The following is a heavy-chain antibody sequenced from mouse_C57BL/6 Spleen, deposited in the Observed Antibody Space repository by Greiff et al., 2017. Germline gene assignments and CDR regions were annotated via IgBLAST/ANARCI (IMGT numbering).Heavy chain of an antibody. J-gene: IGHJ2*01. CDR1: GYSFTSGYY. CDR2: ISYNGSN. CDR3: AGNGNLDY. D-gene: IGHD2-1*01. V-gene: IGHV3-6*01. Sequence: EVQLQESGPGLVKPSPSLSLTCSVSGYSFTSGYYWNLMLKFPGNKLEWMGYISYNGSNNYNPSLKNRISITPDTSTNQLFLKFNSVTTEDTATDYGAGNGNLDYWGQGTTLTVSS.